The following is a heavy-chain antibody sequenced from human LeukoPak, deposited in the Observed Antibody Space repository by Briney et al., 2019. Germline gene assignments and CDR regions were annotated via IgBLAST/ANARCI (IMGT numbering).Heavy chain of an antibody. CDR2: IIPIFGTA. CDR1: GGTFSSYA. J-gene: IGHJ6*02. CDR3: ATDPHIAAAPYYYYGMDV. D-gene: IGHD6-25*01. V-gene: IGHV1-69*01. Sequence: GSSVKVSCTASGGTFSSYAISWVRQALGQGLEWMGGIIPIFGTANYAQKFQGRVTITADESTSTAYMELSSLRSEDTAVYYCATDPHIAAAPYYYYGMDVWGQGTTVTVSS.